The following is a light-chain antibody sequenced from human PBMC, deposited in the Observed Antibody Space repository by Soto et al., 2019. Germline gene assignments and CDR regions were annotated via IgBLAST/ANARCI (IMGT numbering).Light chain of an antibody. CDR2: DAS. J-gene: IGKJ4*01. CDR1: HGISSA. V-gene: IGKV1-13*02. Sequence: AIQLTQSPSSLSASVGDRVTITCRASHGISSALAWYQQKPGKAPKLLIYDASSLESGVPSRFSGRGSATEVTLTIRSLQPEDFATYYCQQLNSYPLTFGGGTKVAIK. CDR3: QQLNSYPLT.